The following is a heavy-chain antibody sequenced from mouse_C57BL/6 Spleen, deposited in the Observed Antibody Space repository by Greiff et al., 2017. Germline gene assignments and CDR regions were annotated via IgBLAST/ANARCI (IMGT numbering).Heavy chain of an antibody. CDR1: GYAFSSSW. V-gene: IGHV1-82*01. CDR2: IDPGDGDT. D-gene: IGHD2-12*01. J-gene: IGHJ2*01. CDR3: SRGGVTTDY. Sequence: VQLQQSGPELVKPGASVKISCKASGYAFSSSWMNWVKQRPGKGLEWIGRIDPGDGDTKYNGQLKGKATLTADKSSSTAYMQLSSLTSEDSAVYVGSRGGVTTDYWGQGTTLTVSS.